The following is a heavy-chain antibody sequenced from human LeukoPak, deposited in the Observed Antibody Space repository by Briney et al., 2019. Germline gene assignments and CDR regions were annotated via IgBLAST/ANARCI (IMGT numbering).Heavy chain of an antibody. V-gene: IGHV4-30-2*01. D-gene: IGHD3-3*01. J-gene: IGHJ4*02. CDR1: GGSISSGAYS. Sequence: PSETLSLTCAVSGGSISSGAYSWSWIRQPPGKGLEWIGYIYHSGSTYYNPSLKSRVTISVDRSKNQFSLKLSSVTAADTAVYYCARGYYDFWSAFDYWGQGTLVTVSS. CDR3: ARGYYDFWSAFDY. CDR2: IYHSGST.